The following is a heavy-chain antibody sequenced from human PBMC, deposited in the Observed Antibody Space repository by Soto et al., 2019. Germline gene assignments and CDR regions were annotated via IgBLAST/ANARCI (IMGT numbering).Heavy chain of an antibody. D-gene: IGHD3-10*01. CDR3: ARLWFGADFNWFVP. V-gene: IGHV4-59*01. Sequence: SETLSLTCTVSGGSISSYYWSWIRQPPGKGLEWIGYIYYSGSTNYNPSLKSRVTISVDTSKNQFSLKLSSVTAADTAVYYCARLWFGADFNWFVPWGQGTLVTVSS. CDR2: IYYSGST. CDR1: GGSISSYY. J-gene: IGHJ5*02.